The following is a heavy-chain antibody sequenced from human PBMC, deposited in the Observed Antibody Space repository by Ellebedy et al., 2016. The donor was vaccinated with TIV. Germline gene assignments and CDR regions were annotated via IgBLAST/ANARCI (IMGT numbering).Heavy chain of an antibody. Sequence: GESLKISCAASGFTFSSYSMNWVRQAPGKGLEWVSSISSSSSYIYYADSVKGRFTISRDNAKNSLYLQMNSLRAEDTAVYYCTRSGSQRNYYGMDVWGQGTTVTVSS. CDR2: ISSSSSYI. V-gene: IGHV3-21*01. D-gene: IGHD1-26*01. CDR3: TRSGSQRNYYGMDV. J-gene: IGHJ6*02. CDR1: GFTFSSYS.